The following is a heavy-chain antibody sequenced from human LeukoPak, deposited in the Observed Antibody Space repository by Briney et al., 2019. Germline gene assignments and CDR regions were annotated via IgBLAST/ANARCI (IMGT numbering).Heavy chain of an antibody. V-gene: IGHV3-66*04. D-gene: IGHD6-19*01. CDR1: GFTFSSYW. CDR3: ARLAVAYFDS. CDR2: IYPGGTT. Sequence: GGSLRLSCAASGFTFSSYWMSWVRQAPGKGLEWVSVIYPGGTTYYPDSVKGRFTISRDNSKNTLFLQMNSLRAEDTAIYYCARLAVAYFDSWGQGTLVSVSS. J-gene: IGHJ4*02.